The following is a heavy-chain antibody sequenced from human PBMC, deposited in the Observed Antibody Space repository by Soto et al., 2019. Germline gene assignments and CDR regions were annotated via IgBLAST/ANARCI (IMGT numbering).Heavy chain of an antibody. Sequence: SETLSLTCTVSGDSISGYSWSWIRQHPGKGLEWIGYLSYSESTTSTPSLKSRVTISVDTSKNQFSLELSSVTAADTAVYFCARDGGTYLTRYFDSWGQGALVTVSS. V-gene: IGHV4-59*01. CDR3: ARDGGTYLTRYFDS. CDR2: LSYSEST. D-gene: IGHD3-10*01. J-gene: IGHJ4*02. CDR1: GDSISGYS.